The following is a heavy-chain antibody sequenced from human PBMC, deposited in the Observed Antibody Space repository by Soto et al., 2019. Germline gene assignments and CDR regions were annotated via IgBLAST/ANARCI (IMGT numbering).Heavy chain of an antibody. CDR3: ARQGGGAYFGY. V-gene: IGHV4-59*08. CDR2: IYYSGTT. J-gene: IGHJ4*02. CDR1: GGSISNYY. D-gene: IGHD3-16*01. Sequence: SETLSLTCTVFGGSISNYYWSWIRQPPGKGLEWIGYIYYSGTTNYNPSLKSRVTISVDTSKNQFSLKLSSVTAADTAVYYCARQGGGAYFGYWGQGALVTVSS.